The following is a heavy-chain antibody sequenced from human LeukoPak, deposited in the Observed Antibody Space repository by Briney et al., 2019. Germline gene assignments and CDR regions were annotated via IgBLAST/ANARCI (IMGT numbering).Heavy chain of an antibody. Sequence: GGSLRLSCAASGFTFGSYWMSWVRQAPGKGLEWVANIKRDGSEKYYVDSVKGRFTISRDNAKNSLYLQMNSLRAEDTAVYYCGRVPIITGIDYWGQGTLVIVSS. CDR2: IKRDGSEK. D-gene: IGHD1-20*01. J-gene: IGHJ4*02. CDR3: GRVPIITGIDY. CDR1: GFTFGSYW. V-gene: IGHV3-7*01.